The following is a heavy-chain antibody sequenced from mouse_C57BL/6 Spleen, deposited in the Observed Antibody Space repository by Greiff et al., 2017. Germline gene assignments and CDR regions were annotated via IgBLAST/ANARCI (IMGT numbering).Heavy chain of an antibody. Sequence: EVQVVESGGGLVQPGGSLKLSCAASGFTFSDYYMYWVRQTPEKRLEWVAYISNGGGSTYYPDTVKGRFTISRDNAKNTLYLQMSRLKSEDTAMYYCARHEDYYAMDYWGQGTSVTVSS. J-gene: IGHJ4*01. CDR1: GFTFSDYY. V-gene: IGHV5-12*01. CDR2: ISNGGGST. CDR3: ARHEDYYAMDY.